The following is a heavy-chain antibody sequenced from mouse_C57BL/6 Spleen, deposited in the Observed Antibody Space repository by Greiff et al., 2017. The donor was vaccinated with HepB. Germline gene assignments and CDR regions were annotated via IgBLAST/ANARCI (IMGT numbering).Heavy chain of an antibody. CDR2: IDPSDSET. D-gene: IGHD1-1*01. V-gene: IGHV1-52*01. CDR1: GYTFTSYW. J-gene: IGHJ2*01. CDR3: ARGPTVPDY. Sequence: QVQLQQPGAELVRPGSSVKLSSKASGYTFTSYWMHWVKQRPIQGLEWIGNIDPSDSETHYNQKFKDKATLTVDKSSSTAYMQLSSLTSEDSAVYYCARGPTVPDYWGQGTTLTVSS.